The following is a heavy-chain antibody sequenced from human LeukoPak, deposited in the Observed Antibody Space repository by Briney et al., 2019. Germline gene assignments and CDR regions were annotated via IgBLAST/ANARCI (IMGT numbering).Heavy chain of an antibody. D-gene: IGHD6-19*01. CDR1: GFTFDDYA. V-gene: IGHV3-9*01. Sequence: GGSLRLSRAASGFTFDDYAMHWVRQAPGKGLEWVSGISWNSGSIGYADSVKGRFTISRDNAKNSLYLQMNSLRAEDTAVYYCARGRGSSGWYRAGSEFDYWGQGTLVTVSS. CDR3: ARGRGSSGWYRAGSEFDY. CDR2: ISWNSGSI. J-gene: IGHJ4*02.